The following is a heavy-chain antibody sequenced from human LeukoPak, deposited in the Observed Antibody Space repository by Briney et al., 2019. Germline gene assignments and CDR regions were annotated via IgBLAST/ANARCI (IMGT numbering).Heavy chain of an antibody. CDR2: IYNSGST. CDR3: ARDLRGYSNWFDP. CDR1: GGSISNYY. Sequence: SETLSLTCAVSGGSISNYYWTWIRQPPGKGLEWIGYIYNSGSTNYNPSLKSRVTISADTSKNQFSLKLSSVTAADTAAYYCARDLRGYSNWFDPWGQGTLVTVSS. J-gene: IGHJ5*02. V-gene: IGHV4-59*01. D-gene: IGHD5/OR15-5a*01.